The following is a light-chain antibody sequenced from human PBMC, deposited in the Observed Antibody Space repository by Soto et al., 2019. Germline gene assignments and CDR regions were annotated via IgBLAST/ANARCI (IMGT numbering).Light chain of an antibody. Sequence: AIQVTQSPSSLSASVGASVTITCRASQGISSALAWYQQKPGKAPKLLIYDASSLESGVPSRFSGSGSGTDFTLTISSLQPEDFATYYCQQFNNYLLTVGGGTKVDIK. V-gene: IGKV1D-13*01. CDR1: QGISSA. CDR2: DAS. CDR3: QQFNNYLLT. J-gene: IGKJ4*01.